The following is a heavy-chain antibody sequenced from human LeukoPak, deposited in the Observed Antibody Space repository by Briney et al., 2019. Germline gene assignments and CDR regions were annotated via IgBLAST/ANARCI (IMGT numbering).Heavy chain of an antibody. D-gene: IGHD3-9*01. J-gene: IGHJ4*02. CDR1: GFTFSNAW. V-gene: IGHV3-15*01. CDR3: STARDPGFYPDY. Sequence: GGSLRLSCAASGFTFSNAWMNWVRQAPGKGLEWVGRIKSKTAGGTIDYAAPVKGRYTISRDDSKNTLYLQMNSLKTEDTAVYYCSTARDPGFYPDYWGQGTLVTVSS. CDR2: IKSKTAGGTI.